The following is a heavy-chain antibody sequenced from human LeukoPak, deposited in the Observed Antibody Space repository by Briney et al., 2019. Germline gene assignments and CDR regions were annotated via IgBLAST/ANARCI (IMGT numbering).Heavy chain of an antibody. J-gene: IGHJ5*02. CDR3: ARGYCSGGSCRQFDP. Sequence: SETLSLTCTVSGGSINSYYWSWIRQPPGKGLEWIGRIYTSGSTNYNPSLKSRVTMSVDTSKNQFSLKLSSVTAADTAVYYCARGYCSGGSCRQFDPWGQGTLVTVSS. V-gene: IGHV4-4*07. CDR1: GGSINSYY. D-gene: IGHD2-15*01. CDR2: IYTSGST.